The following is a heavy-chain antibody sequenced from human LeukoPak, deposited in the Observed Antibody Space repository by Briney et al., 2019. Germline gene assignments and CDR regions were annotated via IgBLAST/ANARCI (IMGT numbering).Heavy chain of an antibody. J-gene: IGHJ3*02. CDR1: GGSISSSSYY. CDR2: IYYSGST. V-gene: IGHV4-39*01. CDR3: ARPYSAHAFDI. D-gene: IGHD3-16*01. Sequence: SETLSLTCTLSGGSISSSSYYWGWIRQPPGKGLEWIGSIYYSGSTYYNPSLKSRVTISVDTSKNQFSLKLSSVTAADTAVYYCARPYSAHAFDIWAQGTMVTVSS.